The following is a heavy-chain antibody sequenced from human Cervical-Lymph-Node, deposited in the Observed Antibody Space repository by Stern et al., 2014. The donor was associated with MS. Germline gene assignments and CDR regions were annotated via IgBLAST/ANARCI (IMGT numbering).Heavy chain of an antibody. CDR2: ITNVGST. CDR1: GFTVSRDY. V-gene: IGHV3-53*01. J-gene: IGHJ4*02. Sequence: VQLVESGGGVIQPGGSLRLSCTASGFTVSRDYMTWVRQAPGKGLEWVSLITNVGSTFYTDSVKGRFTISRDDFKNTVYLHMTSLRAEDTAMYYCARDTSSPERSDWWGQGTLVTVSS. CDR3: ARDTSSPERSDW. D-gene: IGHD1-1*01.